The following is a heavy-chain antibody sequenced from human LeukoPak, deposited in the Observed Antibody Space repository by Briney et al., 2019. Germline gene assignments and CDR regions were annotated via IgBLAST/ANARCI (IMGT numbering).Heavy chain of an antibody. V-gene: IGHV4-39*01. CDR2: IYYSGST. CDR3: ARVVTTWFDP. D-gene: IGHD3-22*01. J-gene: IGHJ5*02. Sequence: TSSQTLSLTCTVSGGSISSSSYYWSWIRQPPGKGLGWIGSIYYSGSTYYNPSLKSRVTISVDTSKNQFSLKLSSVTAADTAVYYCARVVTTWFDPWGQGTLVTVSS. CDR1: GGSISSSSYY.